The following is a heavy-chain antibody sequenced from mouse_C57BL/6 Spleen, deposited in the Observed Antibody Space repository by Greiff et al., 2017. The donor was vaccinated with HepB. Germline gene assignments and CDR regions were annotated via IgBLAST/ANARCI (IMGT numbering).Heavy chain of an antibody. V-gene: IGHV1-26*01. CDR3: ARSNWEGAY. D-gene: IGHD4-1*01. CDR1: GYTFTDYY. J-gene: IGHJ3*01. Sequence: EVQLQQSGPELVKPGASVKISCKASGYTFTDYYMNWVKQSHGKSLEWIGDINPNNGGTSYNQKFKGKATLTVDKSSSTAYMELRSLTSEDSAVYYCARSNWEGAYWGQGTLVTVSA. CDR2: INPNNGGT.